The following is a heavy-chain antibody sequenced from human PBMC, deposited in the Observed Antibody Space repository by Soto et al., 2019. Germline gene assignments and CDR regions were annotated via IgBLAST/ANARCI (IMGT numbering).Heavy chain of an antibody. CDR1: GYNFGRYA. CDR3: AKDPRLELRGVDS. D-gene: IGHD1-7*01. J-gene: IGHJ4*02. Sequence: DVHLLESGGGLVQPGGSLRLSCVASGYNFGRYAMMWVRQATEKGLEWISTSGGGCIGSYYADSVKGRFTISRDNSKNTLYLQMNSLRAEDTGVYYCAKDPRLELRGVDSWGQGTQVTVSS. V-gene: IGHV3-23*01. CDR2: SGGGCIGS.